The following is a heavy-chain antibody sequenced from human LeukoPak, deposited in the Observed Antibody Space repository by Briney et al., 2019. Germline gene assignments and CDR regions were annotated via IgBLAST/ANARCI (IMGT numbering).Heavy chain of an antibody. V-gene: IGHV1-2*06. CDR2: INPNSGGT. Sequence: DSVKVSCKASEYAFTGFYMHWVPQAPGQGLERMGRINPNSGGTNYAQKFQGRVTMTRDTSISTAYMELSSLRSEATAVYYCARQPLGSSTSCHIWSWFYARGQVTLVSVSS. D-gene: IGHD2-2*02. CDR3: ARQPLGSSTSCHIWSWFYA. CDR1: EYAFTGFY. J-gene: IGHJ5*02.